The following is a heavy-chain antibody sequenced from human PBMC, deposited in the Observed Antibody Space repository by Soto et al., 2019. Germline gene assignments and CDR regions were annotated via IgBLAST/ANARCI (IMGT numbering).Heavy chain of an antibody. CDR1: GGSISSYY. D-gene: IGHD2-2*01. J-gene: IGHJ6*02. CDR3: ARDQRGYCIITSCYDYYYYGMDV. V-gene: IGHV4-59*12. CDR2: ISYGGST. Sequence: SETLSLTCTVSGGSISSYYWSWIRQPPGKGLEWLGTISYGGSTSYNPSLKSRVTISVDTSKNQFSLKLSSVTAADTAVYYCARDQRGYCIITSCYDYYYYGMDVWARGTTVTVS.